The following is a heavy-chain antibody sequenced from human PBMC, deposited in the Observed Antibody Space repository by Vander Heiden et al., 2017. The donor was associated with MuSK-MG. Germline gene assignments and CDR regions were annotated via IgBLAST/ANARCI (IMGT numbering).Heavy chain of an antibody. CDR2: IIPIFGTA. CDR1: GGTFSSSA. Sequence: QVQLVQSGAEVKKPGSSVKVSCKASGGTFSSSAISWVRQAPGQGLEWMGGIIPIFGTANYAQKFKGRVTITADKSTSTAYMELSSLRSEDTAVYYCARVKFLEWLYANIYYYYYMDVWGKGTTVTVSS. CDR3: ARVKFLEWLYANIYYYYYMDV. V-gene: IGHV1-69*06. D-gene: IGHD3-3*01. J-gene: IGHJ6*03.